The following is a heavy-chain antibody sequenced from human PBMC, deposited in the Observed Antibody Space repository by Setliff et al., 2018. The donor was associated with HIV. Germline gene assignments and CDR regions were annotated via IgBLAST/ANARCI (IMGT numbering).Heavy chain of an antibody. CDR3: ARDIPFGDLLMLQAYMDV. Sequence: GGSLRLSCVASGFTFRTFAMHWVRQAPGKGLEWVSVISYDGSRVSYADSVKGRFTISRDNAKNSLYLQMNSLRAEDTALYYCARDIPFGDLLMLQAYMDVWGKGTTVTVSS. V-gene: IGHV3-30*07. J-gene: IGHJ6*04. CDR2: ISYDGSRV. CDR1: GFTFRTFA. D-gene: IGHD3-10*01.